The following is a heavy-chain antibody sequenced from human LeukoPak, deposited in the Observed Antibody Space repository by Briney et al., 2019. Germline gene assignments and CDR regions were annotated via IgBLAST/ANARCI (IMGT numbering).Heavy chain of an antibody. J-gene: IGHJ4*02. CDR1: GGTFSSYA. CDR2: IIPIFGTA. D-gene: IGHD4-23*01. CDR3: ARIYGGNSGLDY. Sequence: ASVKVSCKASGGTFSSYAISWVRQAPGQGLEWMGGIIPIFGTANYAQKFQGRVTITADESTSTAYMELRSLRSDDTAVYYCARIYGGNSGLDYWGQGTLVTVSS. V-gene: IGHV1-69*01.